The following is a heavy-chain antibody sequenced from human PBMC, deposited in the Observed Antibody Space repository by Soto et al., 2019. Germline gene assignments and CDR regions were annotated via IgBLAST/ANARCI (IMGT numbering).Heavy chain of an antibody. CDR2: ISESGST. V-gene: IGHV4-34*01. Sequence: QVQLQQWGAGLVKPSETLSLSCAVYGQSFSGHSWAWIRQPPGKGLEWIGEISESGSTYYHPSLKSRVTISTDTSKNQFSLKLNSVTAADTAAYFCARGSGIVALPGELEDVNYDFWGQGTLVNVSS. D-gene: IGHD1-1*01. CDR3: ARGSGIVALPGELEDVNYDF. CDR1: GQSFSGHS. J-gene: IGHJ4*02.